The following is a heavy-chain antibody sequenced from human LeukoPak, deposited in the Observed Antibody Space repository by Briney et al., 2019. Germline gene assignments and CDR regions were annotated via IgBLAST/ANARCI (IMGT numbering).Heavy chain of an antibody. CDR2: INPNSGGT. D-gene: IGHD2-2*03. CDR1: GYTFTGYY. CDR3: ARDSPDGYCSSTSCLPSYGMDV. J-gene: IGHJ6*02. V-gene: IGHV1-2*02. Sequence: ASVKVSCKASGYTFTGYYMHWVRQAPGQGLEWMGWINPNSGGTNYAQKFQGRVTVTRDTSISTAYMELSRLRSDDTAAYYCARDSPDGYCSSTSCLPSYGMDVWGQGTTVTVSS.